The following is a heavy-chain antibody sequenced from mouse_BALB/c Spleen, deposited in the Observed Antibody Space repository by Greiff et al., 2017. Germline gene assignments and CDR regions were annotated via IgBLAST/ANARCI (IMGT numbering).Heavy chain of an antibody. CDR2: ISSGGST. V-gene: IGHV5-6-5*01. Sequence: EVQGVESGGGLVKPGGSLKLSCAASGFTFSSYAMSWVRQTPEKRLEWVASISSGGSTYYPDSVKGRFTISRDNARNILYLQMSSLRSEDTAMYYCARDYGEAMDYWGQGTSVTVSS. CDR1: GFTFSSYA. J-gene: IGHJ4*01. D-gene: IGHD1-2*01. CDR3: ARDYGEAMDY.